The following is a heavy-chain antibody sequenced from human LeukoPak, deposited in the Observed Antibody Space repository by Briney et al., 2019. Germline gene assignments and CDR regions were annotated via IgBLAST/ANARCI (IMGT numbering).Heavy chain of an antibody. CDR2: ISAYNGNT. CDR1: GYTFTSYD. CDR3: ARVSLSPYYFDY. V-gene: IGHV1-18*01. Sequence: ASVKVSCKASGYTFTSYDINWVRQAPGQGLEWMGWISAYNGNTNYAQKLQGRVTMTTDTSTSTAYMELRSLRSDDTAVYYCARVSLSPYYFDYWGQGTLVTVSS. J-gene: IGHJ4*02.